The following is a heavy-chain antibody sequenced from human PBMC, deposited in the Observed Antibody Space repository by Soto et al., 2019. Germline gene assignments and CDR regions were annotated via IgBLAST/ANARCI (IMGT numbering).Heavy chain of an antibody. V-gene: IGHV4-34*01. CDR2: ISHGGSP. CDR1: CGPISGYY. CDR3: ARGRHGSGSYDYYYGMDV. D-gene: IGHD3-10*01. Sequence: ASGNLALTCALSCGPISGYYLGWIRRPPGKGLEWIGEISHGGSPNYNPSLKRRVTISVDTSKNQFSLKLSSVTAADTAVYYCARGRHGSGSYDYYYGMDVWGQGTTVTVSS. J-gene: IGHJ6*02.